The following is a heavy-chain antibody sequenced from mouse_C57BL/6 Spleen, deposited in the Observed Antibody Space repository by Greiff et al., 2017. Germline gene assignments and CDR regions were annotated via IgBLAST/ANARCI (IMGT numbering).Heavy chain of an antibody. Sequence: EVMLVESGGGLVKPGGSLKLSCAASGFTFSSYTMSWVRQTPEKRLEWVATISGGGGNTYYPDSVKGRFTISRDNAKNTLYLQMSSLRSEDTALYYCARQGLGSYWYFDVWGTGTTVTVSS. J-gene: IGHJ1*03. CDR2: ISGGGGNT. CDR1: GFTFSSYT. V-gene: IGHV5-9*01. CDR3: ARQGLGSYWYFDV. D-gene: IGHD4-1*01.